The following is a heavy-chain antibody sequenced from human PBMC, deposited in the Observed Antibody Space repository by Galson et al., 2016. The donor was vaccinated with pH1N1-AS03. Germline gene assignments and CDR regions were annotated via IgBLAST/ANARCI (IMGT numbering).Heavy chain of an antibody. Sequence: SLRLSCAASGFTLSSYAMSWVRQAPGKGLEWVSSIGGSGAGAYYADSVKGRFTVSRDNSKNTLYLQMNSLRAEDTAIYYCTKGMGDQLPILNFDYWGQGTLVTVSS. CDR2: IGGSGAGA. CDR1: GFTLSSYA. J-gene: IGHJ4*02. D-gene: IGHD2-2*01. CDR3: TKGMGDQLPILNFDY. V-gene: IGHV3-23*01.